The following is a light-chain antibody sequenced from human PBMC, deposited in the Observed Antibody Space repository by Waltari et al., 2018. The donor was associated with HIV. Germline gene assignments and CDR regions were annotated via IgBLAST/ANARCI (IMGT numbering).Light chain of an antibody. J-gene: IGLJ2*01. CDR1: NSNIGGNS. V-gene: IGLV1-44*01. CDR2: SSN. CDR3: AAWDDSRNAHVV. Sequence: QSVLTPPPSASGPPGQRVTISCSGSNSNIGGNSVNWYQQLPGTAPKLLIYSSNPRPLGFPDRFSGSKSGTSASLAISGLQSEDEADYYCAAWDDSRNAHVVFGGGTKLTVL.